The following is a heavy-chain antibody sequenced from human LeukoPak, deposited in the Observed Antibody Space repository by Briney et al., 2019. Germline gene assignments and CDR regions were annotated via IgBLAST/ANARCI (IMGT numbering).Heavy chain of an antibody. V-gene: IGHV3-7*01. J-gene: IGHJ6*03. CDR3: AGDYGDYERYYMDV. CDR1: GFTFSSYW. D-gene: IGHD4-17*01. Sequence: GGSLRLSCAASGFTFSSYWMSWVRQAPGKGLEWVANIKQDGSEKYYVDSVKGRFTISRDNAKNSLYLQMNSLRAEDTAVYYCAGDYGDYERYYMDVSGKGTTVTVSS. CDR2: IKQDGSEK.